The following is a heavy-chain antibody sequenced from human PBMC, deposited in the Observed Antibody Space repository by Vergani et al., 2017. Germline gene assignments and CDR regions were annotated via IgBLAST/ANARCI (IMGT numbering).Heavy chain of an antibody. J-gene: IGHJ6*02. CDR3: AKANPRNSGYDYLYYNHAMDV. Sequence: EVQLLESGGDLVQPGGSLRLSCAASGFTFNHYAMNWVRQAPGKGLEWVSGISGSGGSTYYAGYVKGRFTISRDSSKNTLYLQMNSLSAGDTAVYYCAKANPRNSGYDYLYYNHAMDVWGQGTTVTVSS. CDR2: ISGSGGST. CDR1: GFTFNHYA. V-gene: IGHV3-23*01. D-gene: IGHD5-12*01.